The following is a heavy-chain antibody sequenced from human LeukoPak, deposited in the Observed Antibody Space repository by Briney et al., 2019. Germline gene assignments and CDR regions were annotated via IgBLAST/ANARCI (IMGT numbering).Heavy chain of an antibody. V-gene: IGHV1-2*02. CDR1: RYTFTEHY. D-gene: IGHD6-19*01. CDR3: ARVPAFGGWYVDFDY. Sequence: ASVKVSCKASRYTFTEHYMHWVRQAPGQGLEWMGEIHSNSGGTRYAQRFQGRVTMTRDTSISTVYMELSSLTSDDSAVYYCARVPAFGGWYVDFDYWGQGTLVTVSS. J-gene: IGHJ4*02. CDR2: IHSNSGGT.